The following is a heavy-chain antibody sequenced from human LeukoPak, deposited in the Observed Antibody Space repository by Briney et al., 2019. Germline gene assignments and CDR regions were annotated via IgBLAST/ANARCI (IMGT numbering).Heavy chain of an antibody. CDR1: GGTFSSYT. CDR3: ARWTDTYYFDY. V-gene: IGHV1-69*02. Sequence: SVKVSCKASGGTFSSYTISWVRQAPGQGLEWMGRIIPILGIANYARKFQGRVTITADKSTSTAYMELSSLRSEDTAVYYCARWTDTYYFDYWGQGTLVTVSS. D-gene: IGHD3/OR15-3a*01. CDR2: IIPILGIA. J-gene: IGHJ4*02.